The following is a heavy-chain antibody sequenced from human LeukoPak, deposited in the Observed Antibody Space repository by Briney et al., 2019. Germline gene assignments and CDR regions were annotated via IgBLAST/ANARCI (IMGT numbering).Heavy chain of an antibody. CDR2: IYYSGST. Sequence: SETLSLTCTVSGGSISSSSYSWGWIRQPPGKGLEWIGSIYYSGSTYYNPSLKSRVTISVDTSKNQFSLKLSSVTAADTAVYYCAKYYFHSLSVFRDYWGQGTLVTVSS. V-gene: IGHV4-39*01. CDR3: AKYYFHSLSVFRDY. D-gene: IGHD3-22*01. J-gene: IGHJ4*02. CDR1: GGSISSSSYS.